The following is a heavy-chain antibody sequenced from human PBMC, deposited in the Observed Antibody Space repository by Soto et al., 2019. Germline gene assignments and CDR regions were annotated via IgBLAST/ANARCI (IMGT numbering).Heavy chain of an antibody. D-gene: IGHD6-13*01. J-gene: IGHJ6*02. CDR1: GGSFSGYY. CDR3: ATAYSSSWYPWGMDV. Sequence: PSETLSRTCAVYGGSFSGYYWSWIRQPPGKGLEWIGEINHSGSTNYNPSLKSRVTISVDTSKNQLSLRLSSVTAAETAVYYCATAYSSSWYPWGMDVWGQGTTVSVSS. CDR2: INHSGST. V-gene: IGHV4-34*01.